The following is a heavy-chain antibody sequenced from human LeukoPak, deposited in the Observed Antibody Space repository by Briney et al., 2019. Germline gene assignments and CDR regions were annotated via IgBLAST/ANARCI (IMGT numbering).Heavy chain of an antibody. CDR2: ISSSGRTI. V-gene: IGHV3-48*03. Sequence: GGTLRLSCAASGFTFSSYEMNWFRQAPGQGQEWVSYISSSGRTIYYADSVKGRFTISRDNANNSLYLQMNSLRAEHTAVYYCASSDSSGWYREYFQHWGQGTLVTVSS. J-gene: IGHJ1*01. D-gene: IGHD6-19*01. CDR3: ASSDSSGWYREYFQH. CDR1: GFTFSSYE.